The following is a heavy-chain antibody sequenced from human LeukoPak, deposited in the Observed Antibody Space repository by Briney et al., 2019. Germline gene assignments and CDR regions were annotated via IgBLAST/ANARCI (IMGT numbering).Heavy chain of an antibody. D-gene: IGHD6-19*01. CDR2: INTKSGAT. V-gene: IGHV1-2*02. Sequence: ASVKVSCKASGYTLTAYCMHWVRQAPGQGLEWLGWINTKSGATNYAQNFQGRVTMTRDTSMSTTYMELKRLRPDDTAVYYCARDLGITGWYAPPLGYFDYWGQGTLLTVSS. CDR1: GYTLTAYC. CDR3: ARDLGITGWYAPPLGYFDY. J-gene: IGHJ4*02.